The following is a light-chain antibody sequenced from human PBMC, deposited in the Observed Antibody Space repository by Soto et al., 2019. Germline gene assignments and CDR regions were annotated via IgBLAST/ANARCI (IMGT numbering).Light chain of an antibody. Sequence: QSVLTQPASVSGSPGQSITISCTGTSSDVGGYNYVSWYQQHPGKAPKFMIYDVSNRPSGVSDRFSGSKSGNTASLTISGLQAEDEADYYCSSSTPGSTPVVFGVGTKLTVL. V-gene: IGLV2-14*01. CDR3: SSSTPGSTPVV. J-gene: IGLJ2*01. CDR1: SSDVGGYNY. CDR2: DVS.